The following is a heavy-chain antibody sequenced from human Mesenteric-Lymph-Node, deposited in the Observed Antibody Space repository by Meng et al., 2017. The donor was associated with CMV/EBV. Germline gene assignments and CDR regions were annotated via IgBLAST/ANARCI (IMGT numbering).Heavy chain of an antibody. CDR3: ARGSSYDILTGYFDY. D-gene: IGHD3-9*01. J-gene: IGHJ4*02. CDR1: GVSFSGYY. CDR2: INHSEST. Sequence: QVQCHQWVGGLLKPSSTLSVSCAVYGVSFSGYYWNWIRQSPEKGLEWIGEINHSESTTYNPSFTSRIIISVDTSTNQISLNMSSVTAADTAVYYCARGSSYDILTGYFDYWGQGALVTVSS. V-gene: IGHV4-34*01.